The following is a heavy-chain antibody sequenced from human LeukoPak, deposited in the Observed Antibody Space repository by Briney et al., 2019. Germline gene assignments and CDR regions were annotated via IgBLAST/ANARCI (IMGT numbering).Heavy chain of an antibody. CDR1: RLTFSTYW. CDR2: INSDGSST. Sequence: GGSLRLSCAASRLTFSTYWMHWVRQAPGKGLVWVSRINSDGSSTGYADSVKGRFTISRDNAKNSLYLQMNSLRAEDTALYYCARDTSGSYYFPGYWGQGTLVTVSS. CDR3: ARDTSGSYYFPGY. D-gene: IGHD1-26*01. V-gene: IGHV3-74*01. J-gene: IGHJ4*02.